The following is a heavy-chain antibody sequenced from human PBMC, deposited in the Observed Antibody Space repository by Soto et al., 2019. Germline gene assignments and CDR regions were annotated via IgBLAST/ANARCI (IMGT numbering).Heavy chain of an antibody. Sequence: QVQLVQSGAEVKKPGASVKVSCKASGYTFTSYGISWVRQAPGQGLEWMGWISAYNGNTNYAQKLQGRVTMTTDTATSTAYMELRSLRSDAKAVYYCAIMDYSSGWSAPYYYYGMDVWGQGTTVTVSS. V-gene: IGHV1-18*01. D-gene: IGHD6-19*01. CDR3: AIMDYSSGWSAPYYYYGMDV. J-gene: IGHJ6*02. CDR1: GYTFTSYG. CDR2: ISAYNGNT.